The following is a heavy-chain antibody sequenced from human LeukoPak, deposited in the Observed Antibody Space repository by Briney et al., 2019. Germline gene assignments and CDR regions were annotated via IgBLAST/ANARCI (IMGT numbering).Heavy chain of an antibody. Sequence: GSLRLSCAASGFTFSSNWMHWVRQAPGEGLVWVSAISGSGGSTYYADSVKGRFTISRDNSKNTLYLQMNSLRAEDTAVYYCAKDPTTVVTQIAGDYWGQGTLVTVSS. J-gene: IGHJ4*02. V-gene: IGHV3-23*01. CDR2: ISGSGGST. D-gene: IGHD4-23*01. CDR1: GFTFSSNW. CDR3: AKDPTTVVTQIAGDY.